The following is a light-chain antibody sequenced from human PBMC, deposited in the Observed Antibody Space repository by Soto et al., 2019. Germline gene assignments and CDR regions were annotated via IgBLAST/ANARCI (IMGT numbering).Light chain of an antibody. CDR2: GAS. J-gene: IGKJ2*01. Sequence: DIQMTQSPLSLSASVGDRVAITCRSSLSINTYLNWIQQKPGKAPKVLIYGASSLQNGVPSRFSGSGYGTSFTLTISSLQPEDSATYYCQQTFTTPHNFGRGTHLEIK. CDR3: QQTFTTPHN. CDR1: LSINTY. V-gene: IGKV1-39*01.